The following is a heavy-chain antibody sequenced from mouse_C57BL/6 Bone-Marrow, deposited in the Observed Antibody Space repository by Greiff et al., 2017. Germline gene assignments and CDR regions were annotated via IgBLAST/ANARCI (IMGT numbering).Heavy chain of an antibody. CDR1: GYAFSSSW. D-gene: IGHD3-2*02. V-gene: IGHV1-82*01. J-gene: IGHJ4*01. Sequence: VKLQQSGPELVKPGASVKISCKASGYAFSSSWMNWVKQRPGKGLEWIGRIYPGDGDTNYNGKFKGKATLTADKSSSTAYMQLSSLTSEDSAVYFCARRLTAMDYWGQGTSVTVSS. CDR3: ARRLTAMDY. CDR2: IYPGDGDT.